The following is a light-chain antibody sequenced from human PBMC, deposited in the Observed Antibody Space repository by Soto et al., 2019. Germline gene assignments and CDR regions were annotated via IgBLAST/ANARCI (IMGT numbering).Light chain of an antibody. CDR3: QQRSNWPRT. J-gene: IGKJ1*01. Sequence: ILLTQSPAALSLSPGERATLSCGASQSVSSYLAWYQQKPGQAPRLLIYDASNRATGIPARFSGSGSGTDFTLTISSLEPEDFAVYYCQQRSNWPRTFGQGTKVDIK. CDR1: QSVSSY. V-gene: IGKV3-11*01. CDR2: DAS.